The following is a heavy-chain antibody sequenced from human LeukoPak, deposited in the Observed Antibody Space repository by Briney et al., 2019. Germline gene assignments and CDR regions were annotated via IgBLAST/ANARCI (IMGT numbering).Heavy chain of an antibody. CDR3: VRDGGVSGYDLLDY. D-gene: IGHD5-12*01. J-gene: IGHJ4*02. Sequence: PGGSLRLSCAASGFTFSNYWMTWVRQAPRKGLEWVANINQDGSKEYYMDSVKARFTISRDNAKNSLSLQMNSLRAEDTAVYYCVRDGGVSGYDLLDYWGQGTLVTVSS. CDR1: GFTFSNYW. CDR2: INQDGSKE. V-gene: IGHV3-7*01.